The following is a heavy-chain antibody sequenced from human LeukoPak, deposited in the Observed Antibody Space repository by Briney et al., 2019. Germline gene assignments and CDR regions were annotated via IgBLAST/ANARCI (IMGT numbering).Heavy chain of an antibody. CDR1: GGSINNYY. J-gene: IGHJ4*02. CDR3: ARQGTASKYGSGSYYRLDY. Sequence: SETLSLTCTVSGGSINNYYWSWIRQPAGKGLEWIGRIYSSGTTNYNPSLKSRVTMSVDTSKNQFSLKLSSVTAADTAVYYCARQGTASKYGSGSYYRLDYWGQGTLVTVSS. CDR2: IYSSGTT. D-gene: IGHD3-10*01. V-gene: IGHV4-4*07.